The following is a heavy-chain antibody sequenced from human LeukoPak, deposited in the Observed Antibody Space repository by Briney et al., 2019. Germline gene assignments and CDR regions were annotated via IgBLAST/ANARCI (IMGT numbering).Heavy chain of an antibody. D-gene: IGHD1-26*01. J-gene: IGHJ3*02. CDR2: ISWNSGSI. CDR3: ARAGQYSGSYYAFDI. Sequence: GGSLRLSCAASGFTFDDYAMHWVRQAPGKGLEWVSGISWNSGSIGYADSVKGRFTISRDNAKNSLYLQMNSLRAEDTAVYYCARAGQYSGSYYAFDIWGQGTMVTVSS. CDR1: GFTFDDYA. V-gene: IGHV3-9*01.